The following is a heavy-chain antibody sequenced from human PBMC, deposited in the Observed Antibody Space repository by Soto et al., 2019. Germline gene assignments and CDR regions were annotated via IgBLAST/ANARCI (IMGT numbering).Heavy chain of an antibody. CDR3: ARDSYSSSWYE. Sequence: QVQLVESGGGVVQPGRSLRLSCAASGFTFSSYAMHWVRQAPGKGLEWVAVISYDGSNKYYADSVKGRFTISRDNSKNTLDLQMNSLRAEDTAVYYCARDSYSSSWYEWGQGTLVTVSS. D-gene: IGHD6-13*01. J-gene: IGHJ4*02. CDR1: GFTFSSYA. V-gene: IGHV3-30-3*01. CDR2: ISYDGSNK.